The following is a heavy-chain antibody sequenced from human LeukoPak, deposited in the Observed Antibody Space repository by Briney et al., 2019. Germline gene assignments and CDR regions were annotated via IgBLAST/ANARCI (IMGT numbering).Heavy chain of an antibody. J-gene: IGHJ4*02. Sequence: SETLSLTCTVSGGSISSSSYYWGWIRQPPGKGLEWIGSINYSGSTYYNPSLKSRVTISIDTPENQFSLKLASVTAADTAVYYCARQIGAGRWSFDYWGQGTLVTVSS. CDR1: GGSISSSSYY. D-gene: IGHD4-23*01. V-gene: IGHV4-39*01. CDR2: INYSGST. CDR3: ARQIGAGRWSFDY.